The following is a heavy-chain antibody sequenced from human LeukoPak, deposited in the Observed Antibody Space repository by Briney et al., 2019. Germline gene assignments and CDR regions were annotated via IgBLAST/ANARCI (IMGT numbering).Heavy chain of an antibody. J-gene: IGHJ4*02. V-gene: IGHV1-69*04. CDR2: IIPILGIA. D-gene: IGHD3-10*01. CDR3: ARDDPRGRYDY. Sequence: SVKVSCKASGGTFSSYAISWVRQAPGQGLEWMGRIIPILGIANYAQKFQGRVTITADKSTSTAYMELSSLRSEDTAVYYCARDDPRGRYDYWGQGTLVTVSS. CDR1: GGTFSSYA.